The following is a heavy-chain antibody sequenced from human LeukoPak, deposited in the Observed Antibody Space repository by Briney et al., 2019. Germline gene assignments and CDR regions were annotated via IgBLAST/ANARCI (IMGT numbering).Heavy chain of an antibody. V-gene: IGHV4-4*07. CDR2: IYTSGST. CDR1: GGSISNYY. Sequence: SETLTLTCTVPGGSISNYYWTWIRQPAGKGLEWIGRIYTSGSTDYNPSLKSRVTRSVDASKNQFSLRLSSVSAADTAIYYCARGLKYCSDGTCQSTYFDYWGQ. D-gene: IGHD2-15*01. J-gene: IGHJ4*02. CDR3: ARGLKYCSDGTCQSTYFDY.